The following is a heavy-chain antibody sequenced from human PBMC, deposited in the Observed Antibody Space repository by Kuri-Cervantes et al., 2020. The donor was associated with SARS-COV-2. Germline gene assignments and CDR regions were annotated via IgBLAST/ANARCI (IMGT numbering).Heavy chain of an antibody. Sequence: GGSLRLSCAASGFSLSRYTMSWVRQAPGKGLEWVSSISGGSTYYADSRKGRFTISRDNSKNTLYLQMNSLKTEDTAVYYCTTYTDQWELLRGAFDIWGQGTMVTVSS. J-gene: IGHJ3*02. CDR3: TTYTDQWELLRGAFDI. V-gene: IGHV3-38-3*01. CDR1: GFSLSRYT. D-gene: IGHD1-26*01. CDR2: ISGGST.